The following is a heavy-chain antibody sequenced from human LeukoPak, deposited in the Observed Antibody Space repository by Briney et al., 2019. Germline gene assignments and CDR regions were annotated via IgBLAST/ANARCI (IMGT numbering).Heavy chain of an antibody. CDR3: ARDYRAGGGATFAFDI. CDR1: GFTCSSYA. Sequence: GGSLRLSCAASGFTCSSYAMHWVRQDPGKGLEWVAVISYDGSNKYYADSVKGRFTISRDNSKNTLYLQMNSLRAEDTAVYYCARDYRAGGGATFAFDIWGQGTMVTVSS. CDR2: ISYDGSNK. V-gene: IGHV3-30-3*01. J-gene: IGHJ3*02. D-gene: IGHD1-26*01.